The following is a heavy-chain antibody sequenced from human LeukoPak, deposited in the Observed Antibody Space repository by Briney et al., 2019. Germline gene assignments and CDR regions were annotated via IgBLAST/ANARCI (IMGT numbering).Heavy chain of an antibody. Sequence: RGSLRLSCVASGFPFRSFSMNWVRQAPGKVLEWVSSISSSSTYIYYADSVKGRFTISRDNAKNSLYLQMNSLIVEDTAVYYCARAEGSGSSFDYWGQGTLVTVSS. CDR3: ARAEGSGSSFDY. D-gene: IGHD3-10*01. J-gene: IGHJ4*02. CDR1: GFPFRSFS. V-gene: IGHV3-21*01. CDR2: ISSSSTYI.